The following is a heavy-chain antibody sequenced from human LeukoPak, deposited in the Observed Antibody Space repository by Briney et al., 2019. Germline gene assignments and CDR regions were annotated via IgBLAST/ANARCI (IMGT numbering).Heavy chain of an antibody. J-gene: IGHJ6*02. D-gene: IGHD3-22*01. CDR3: ARVSPITMMGMDV. CDR2: IYYSGST. V-gene: IGHV4-39*07. Sequence: SETLSLTCTVSGGSISSSSYYWGWIRQPPGKGLEWIGSIYYSGSTYYNPSLKSRVTISVDTSKNQFSLKLSSVTAADTAVYYCARVSPITMMGMDVWGQGTTVTVSS. CDR1: GGSISSSSYY.